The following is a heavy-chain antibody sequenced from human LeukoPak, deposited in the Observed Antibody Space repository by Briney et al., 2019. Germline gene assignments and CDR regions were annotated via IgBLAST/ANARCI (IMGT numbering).Heavy chain of an antibody. Sequence: GGSLRLSCAASGFTFSSYGMHWVRQAPGKGLEWVAVIWYDGSNKYYADSVKGRFTISRDNSKNTLYLQMNSLRAEDTAVYYCARAFDSSSWSYDAFDIWGQGTMVTVSS. CDR1: GFTFSSYG. V-gene: IGHV3-33*01. CDR2: IWYDGSNK. D-gene: IGHD6-13*01. J-gene: IGHJ3*02. CDR3: ARAFDSSSWSYDAFDI.